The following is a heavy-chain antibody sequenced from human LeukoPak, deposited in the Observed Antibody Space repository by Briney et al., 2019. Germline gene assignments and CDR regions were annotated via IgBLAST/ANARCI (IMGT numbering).Heavy chain of an antibody. CDR1: GFTFSSYG. CDR2: ISYDGSNK. V-gene: IGHV3-30*18. D-gene: IGHD5-18*01. Sequence: GRSLRLSCAASGFTFSSYGMHWVRQAPGKGLEWVAVISYDGSNKYYADSVKGRFTISRDNSKNTLYLQMNSLRAEDTAVYYCAKDLDHGYSYGSGFSWGQGTLVTVSS. J-gene: IGHJ4*02. CDR3: AKDLDHGYSYGSGFS.